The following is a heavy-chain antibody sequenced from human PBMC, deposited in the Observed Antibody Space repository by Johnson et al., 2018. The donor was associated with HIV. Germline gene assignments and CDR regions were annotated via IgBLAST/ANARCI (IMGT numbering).Heavy chain of an antibody. CDR2: ISYDGSNK. J-gene: IGHJ3*02. CDR1: GFTSGDYS. CDR3: ARDRGYLDAFDI. D-gene: IGHD1-26*01. Sequence: QVQLVESGGGLVQTGRSLRLSCIGFGFTSGDYSMNWVRQATAKGLEWVAVISYDGSNKYYADSVKGRFTISRDNSKNTLYLQMNSLRAEDTAVFYCARDRGYLDAFDIWGQGTMVTVSS. V-gene: IGHV3-30-3*01.